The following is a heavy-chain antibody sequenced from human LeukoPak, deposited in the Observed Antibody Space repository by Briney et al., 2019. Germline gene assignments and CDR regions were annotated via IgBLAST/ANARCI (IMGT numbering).Heavy chain of an antibody. V-gene: IGHV3-7*01. CDR2: INQDGHAQ. CDR1: GFTFSNAW. D-gene: IGHD3-10*01. CDR3: ARNSYGSGSHDH. J-gene: IGHJ5*02. Sequence: GSLRLSCAASGFTFSNAWMSWVRQAPGKGLEWVANINQDGHAQYYVQSVRGRFTISRDNAKSSLYLQMNSLSVEDTGVYYCARNSYGSGSHDHWGQGTLVTVSS.